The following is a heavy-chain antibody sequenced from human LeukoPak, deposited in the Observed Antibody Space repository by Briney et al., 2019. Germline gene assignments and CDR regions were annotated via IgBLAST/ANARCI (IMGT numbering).Heavy chain of an antibody. D-gene: IGHD5-18*01. CDR1: GGTFSSYA. CDR2: IIPIFGTA. V-gene: IGHV1-69*05. CDR3: ARSWIQLWLSSGFDY. Sequence: GASVKVSCKASGGTFSSYAISGVRQASGKGLEWMGGIIPIFGTANYAQKFQGRVTITTDESTSTAYMELSSLRSEDTAVYYRARSWIQLWLSSGFDYWGQGTLVTVSS. J-gene: IGHJ4*02.